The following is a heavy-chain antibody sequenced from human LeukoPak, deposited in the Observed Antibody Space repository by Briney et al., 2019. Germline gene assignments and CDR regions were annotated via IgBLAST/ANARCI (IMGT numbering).Heavy chain of an antibody. CDR2: IYSRGET. J-gene: IGHJ4*02. CDR3: ARDECSLTGYYKPSCSDS. Sequence: PAGSLRLSCAASGFTVSSNYMSWVRQAPGRGLEWGSIIYSRGETYYADSLKTRFTISRDNSKNTLHLQMNSLRAEDTAVYYCARDECSLTGYYKPSCSDSWGPGTLVTVSS. V-gene: IGHV3-53*01. CDR1: GFTVSSNY. D-gene: IGHD3-9*01.